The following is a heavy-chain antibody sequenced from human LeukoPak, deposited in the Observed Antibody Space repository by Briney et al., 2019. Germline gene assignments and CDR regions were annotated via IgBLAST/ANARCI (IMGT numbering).Heavy chain of an antibody. CDR1: GGSISSGDYY. CDR2: IYYSGST. CDR3: ARGDLRGDY. V-gene: IGHV4-30-4*08. J-gene: IGHJ4*02. D-gene: IGHD2-21*02. Sequence: PSETLSPTCTVPGGSISSGDYYWSWIRQPPGKGLEWIGYIYYSGSTYYNPSLKSRVTISVDTSKNQFSLKLSSVTAADTAVYYCARGDLRGDYWGQGTLVTVSS.